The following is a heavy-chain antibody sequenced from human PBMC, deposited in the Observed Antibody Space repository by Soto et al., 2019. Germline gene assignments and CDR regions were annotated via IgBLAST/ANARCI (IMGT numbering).Heavy chain of an antibody. Sequence: PGGSLRLSCAAAGFTFDDYTMHWVRQAPGKGLEWVSLISWDGGSTYYADSVKGRFTISRDNSKNSLYLQMNSLRTEDNALYHCAKDIRGGAAGMVYCYSGMDVWGQGTTVTVSS. CDR2: ISWDGGST. CDR3: AKDIRGGAAGMVYCYSGMDV. V-gene: IGHV3-43*01. CDR1: GFTFDDYT. D-gene: IGHD6-13*01. J-gene: IGHJ6*02.